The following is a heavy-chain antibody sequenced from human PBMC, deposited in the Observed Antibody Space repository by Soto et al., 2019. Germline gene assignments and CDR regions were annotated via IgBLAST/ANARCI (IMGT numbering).Heavy chain of an antibody. J-gene: IGHJ4*02. D-gene: IGHD2-15*01. Sequence: EVQLVASGGGLVKPGESLRLSCAVSGFAFISAWMNWVRQTPGKGLVWVCRINSKADGGSTDFAAFVKGRFTLASDASKTTGYLPMKNITIEDTEIYACNTDHRGYWGLGALVTVS. V-gene: IGHV3-15*07. CDR2: INSKADGGST. CDR3: NTDHRGY. CDR1: GFAFISAW.